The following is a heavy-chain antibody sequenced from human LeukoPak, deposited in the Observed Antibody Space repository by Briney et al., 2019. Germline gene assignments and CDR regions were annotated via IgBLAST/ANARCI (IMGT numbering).Heavy chain of an antibody. CDR3: ARVGGHCTSTSCPPPDY. D-gene: IGHD2-2*01. Sequence: TGGSLRLSCAASGFTFSSYNMDWVRQAPGKGLEWVSFIDTSSRYIHQADSVKGRFTISRGNAKSSLFLQMNSLRAEDTAVYYCARVGGHCTSTSCPPPDYWGQGTLVTVSS. CDR2: IDTSSRYI. CDR1: GFTFSSYN. J-gene: IGHJ4*02. V-gene: IGHV3-21*01.